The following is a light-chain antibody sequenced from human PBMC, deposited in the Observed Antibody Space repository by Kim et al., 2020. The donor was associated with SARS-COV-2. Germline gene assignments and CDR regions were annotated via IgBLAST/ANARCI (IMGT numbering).Light chain of an antibody. Sequence: EIVLTQSPGTLSLSPGERATLSCRASQSVSSNYLAWYQQKPGQAPGILIYGAFTRATGIPDRFSGSGSGTDFTLTISRLETEDFAVYYSKKYVNAPRRCGEGTKVDIK. CDR1: QSVSSNY. CDR2: GAF. CDR3: KKYVNAPRR. J-gene: IGKJ1*01. V-gene: IGKV3-20*01.